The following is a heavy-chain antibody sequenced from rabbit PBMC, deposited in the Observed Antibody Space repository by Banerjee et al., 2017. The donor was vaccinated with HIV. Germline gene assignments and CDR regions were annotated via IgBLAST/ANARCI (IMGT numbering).Heavy chain of an antibody. Sequence: QSLEESGGDLVKPGGTLTLTCKASGFSFSSNYWICWVRQAPGKGLEWIACIYGGSSGYTEYATWAKGRFTISKTSSTTVTLQMTSLTAADTATYFCARDEASSGDYTFNLWGPGTLVTVS. CDR2: IYGGSSGYT. CDR3: ARDEASSGDYTFNL. D-gene: IGHD1-1*01. V-gene: IGHV1S40*01. J-gene: IGHJ4*01. CDR1: GFSFSSNYW.